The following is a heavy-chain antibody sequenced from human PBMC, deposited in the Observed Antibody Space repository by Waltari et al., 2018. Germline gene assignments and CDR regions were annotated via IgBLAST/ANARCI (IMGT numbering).Heavy chain of an antibody. V-gene: IGHV1-69-2*01. Sequence: EVQLVQSGAEVKKPGATVKISCKVSGYTFTDYYMHWVQQAPGKGLEWMGLVDPEDGETIYAEKFQGRVTITEDTSTDTAYMELSSLRSEDTAVYYCATGVVMGATRGGYNWFDPWGQGTLVTVSS. D-gene: IGHD1-26*01. CDR2: VDPEDGET. CDR1: GYTFTDYY. J-gene: IGHJ5*02. CDR3: ATGVVMGATRGGYNWFDP.